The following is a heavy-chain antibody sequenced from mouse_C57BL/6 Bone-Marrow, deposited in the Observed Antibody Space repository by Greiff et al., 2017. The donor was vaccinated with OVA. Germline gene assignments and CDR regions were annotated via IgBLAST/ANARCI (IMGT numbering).Heavy chain of an antibody. Sequence: EVQLVESGGGLVKPGGSLKLSCAASGFTFSSYAMSWVRQPPEKRLEWVATISDGGSYTYYPDNVKGRFTISRDNAKNNLYLQMSHLKAEDTAMYYCAREAYGHCIAYWGQGTLVTVSA. CDR2: ISDGGSYT. J-gene: IGHJ3*01. CDR1: GFTFSSYA. V-gene: IGHV5-4*01. D-gene: IGHD1-1*01. CDR3: AREAYGHCIAY.